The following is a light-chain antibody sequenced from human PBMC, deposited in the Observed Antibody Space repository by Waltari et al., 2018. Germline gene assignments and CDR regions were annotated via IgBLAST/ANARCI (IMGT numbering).Light chain of an antibody. V-gene: IGLV1-47*01. CDR2: KNN. CDR1: SSNIGSNS. CDR3: AAWDDSLSGLV. Sequence: QSVLTQPPSASGTPGQKVTISCNGRSSNIGSNSVYWYQQLPGTAPKLLIFKNNQRPSGVPDRFSDSKSGTSASLAINGLRSEDEADYYCAAWDDSLSGLVLGGGTKVTVL. J-gene: IGLJ3*02.